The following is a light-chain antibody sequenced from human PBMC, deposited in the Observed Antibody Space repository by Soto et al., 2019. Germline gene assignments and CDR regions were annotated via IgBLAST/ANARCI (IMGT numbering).Light chain of an antibody. Sequence: EIVLTQSPATLSLCPGERATLSCRASQSVSSYLAWYQQKPGQAPRLLIYDASNRATGIPARFSGSGSGRDFTLTISSLEPEDFAVYYCQQRSNWPITFGQGTRLEIK. V-gene: IGKV3-11*02. CDR2: DAS. CDR1: QSVSSY. J-gene: IGKJ5*01. CDR3: QQRSNWPIT.